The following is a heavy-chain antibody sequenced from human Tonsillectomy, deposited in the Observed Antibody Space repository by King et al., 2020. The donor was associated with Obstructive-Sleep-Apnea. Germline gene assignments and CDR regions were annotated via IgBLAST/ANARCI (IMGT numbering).Heavy chain of an antibody. J-gene: IGHJ4*02. D-gene: IGHD3-22*01. CDR2: ISWNSDNI. Sequence: VQLVQSGGGLVLPGRSRRLSCAATGFRFDDYGMHWVRQPPGKGLEWVSSISWNSDNIAYADSVKGRFTISRDNAKNSLYLHMSSLSSEDTAIYYCAKSPAPPPYPEDNSGVCGYFDLWGQGTQVTVSS. CDR1: GFRFDDYG. V-gene: IGHV3-9*01. CDR3: AKSPAPPPYPEDNSGVCGYFDL.